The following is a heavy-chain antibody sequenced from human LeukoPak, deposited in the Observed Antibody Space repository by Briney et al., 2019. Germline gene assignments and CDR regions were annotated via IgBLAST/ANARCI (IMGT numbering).Heavy chain of an antibody. Sequence: SETLSLTCSVSGGSINSYYWTWIRQPPGKGLEWIGHIYSTGSAVYNPSLKSRVIISIDGSKNQFSLKLSSVTAADTAVYSCARLKGTAMVDYWGQGTLVTVSS. J-gene: IGHJ4*02. CDR1: GGSINSYY. CDR2: IYSTGSA. CDR3: ARLKGTAMVDY. D-gene: IGHD5-18*01. V-gene: IGHV4-59*13.